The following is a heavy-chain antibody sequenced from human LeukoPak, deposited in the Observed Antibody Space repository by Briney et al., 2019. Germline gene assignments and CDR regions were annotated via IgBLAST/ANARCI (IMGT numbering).Heavy chain of an antibody. CDR2: IYHSGST. Sequence: SETLSLTCTLSGGSIRTYYGSWIRQPPGKGLEWIGYIYHSGSTNYNPSLKSRVTISVDTSKNQFSLKLSSVTAADTAVYYCARGGGYASPIGYWDQGALVTVSS. D-gene: IGHD5-12*01. V-gene: IGHV4-59*01. CDR3: ARGGGYASPIGY. J-gene: IGHJ4*02. CDR1: GGSIRTYY.